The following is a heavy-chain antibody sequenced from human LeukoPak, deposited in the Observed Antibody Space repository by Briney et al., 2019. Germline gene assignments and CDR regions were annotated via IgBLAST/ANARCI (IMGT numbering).Heavy chain of an antibody. CDR2: IKSKTDGETT. Sequence: GASLRLSCAASGFTFSNSWISWVRQAPGKGLELAGSIKSKTDGETTDYAAPVKGRFTISRDDSKNTLYLQMNSLKTEDTAVYYCTTPYGDYDLGYWGQGTLVTVSS. CDR1: GFTFSNSW. CDR3: TTPYGDYDLGY. V-gene: IGHV3-15*01. J-gene: IGHJ4*02. D-gene: IGHD4-17*01.